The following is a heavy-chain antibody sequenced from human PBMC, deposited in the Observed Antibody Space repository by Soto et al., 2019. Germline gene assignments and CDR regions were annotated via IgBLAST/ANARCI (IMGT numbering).Heavy chain of an antibody. CDR1: SGVSSSHN. V-gene: IGHV4-59*08. J-gene: IGHJ6*02. CDR3: VRMGIGSGHGLVDV. D-gene: IGHD1-26*01. CDR2: VYNTWGT. Sequence: QVQLQQSGPGLVKPSETLSLTCTVSSGVSSSHNGGWIRQSPGRGLEWICYVYNTWGTIYDPSLRSWVTISADMSANHTSLTLSFVTATDTAIYYCVRMGIGSGHGLVDVWGQGTKVSVSS.